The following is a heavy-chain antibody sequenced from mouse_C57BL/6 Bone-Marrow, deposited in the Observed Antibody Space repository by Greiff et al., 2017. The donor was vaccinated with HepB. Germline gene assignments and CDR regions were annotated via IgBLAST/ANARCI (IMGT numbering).Heavy chain of an antibody. Sequence: EVMLVESEGGLVQPGSSMKLSCTASGFTFSDYYMAWVRQVPEKGLEWVANINYDGSSTYYLDSLKSRFIISRDNAKNILYLQMSSLKSEDTTTYYCERAPPVRFDWYFDVWGTGTTVTVSS. CDR2: INYDGSST. J-gene: IGHJ1*03. CDR3: ERAPPVRFDWYFDV. D-gene: IGHD2-14*01. CDR1: GFTFSDYY. V-gene: IGHV5-16*01.